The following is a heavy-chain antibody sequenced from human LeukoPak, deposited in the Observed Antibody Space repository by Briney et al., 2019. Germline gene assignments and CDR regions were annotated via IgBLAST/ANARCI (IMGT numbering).Heavy chain of an antibody. J-gene: IGHJ4*02. CDR2: ISGSGGST. D-gene: IGHD1-26*01. CDR3: ARGGGSIIGY. CDR1: GFTFSNYA. V-gene: IGHV3-23*01. Sequence: GGSLRLSCTSSGFTFSNYAMSWVRQAPGKGLEWVSAISGSGGSTYFADSVKGRFTISRDNSKNTLYLQMNSLRAEDTAVYYCARGGGSIIGYWGQGTLVTVSS.